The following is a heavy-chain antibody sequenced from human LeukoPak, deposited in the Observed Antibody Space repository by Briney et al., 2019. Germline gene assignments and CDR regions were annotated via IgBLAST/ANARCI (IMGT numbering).Heavy chain of an antibody. D-gene: IGHD3-10*01. J-gene: IGHJ4*02. V-gene: IGHV3-15*01. Sequence: PGGSLRLSCAASGFSFKDAWMSWVRQAPGKGLQWVGHIRSETDGATTDYAAAVQGRFTISRDGSKKMLYLEMNSLKTEDTAVYYCTTDLNQRLKWFGNPLDHWGQGTPVTVSS. CDR1: GFSFKDAW. CDR2: IRSETDGATT. CDR3: TTDLNQRLKWFGNPLDH.